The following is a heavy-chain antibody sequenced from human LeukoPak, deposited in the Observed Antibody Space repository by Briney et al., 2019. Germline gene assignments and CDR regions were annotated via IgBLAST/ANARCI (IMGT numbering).Heavy chain of an antibody. Sequence: KHGESLKISCKGSGYSFTSYWIGWVRQMPGKGLEWMGIIYPVDSDTRYSPSFQGQVTISADKSISTAYLQWSSLKASDTAMYYCARSSYYYDSSGYLKSGYYFDYWGQGTLVTVSS. J-gene: IGHJ4*02. CDR3: ARSSYYYDSSGYLKSGYYFDY. CDR1: GYSFTSYW. CDR2: IYPVDSDT. V-gene: IGHV5-51*01. D-gene: IGHD3-22*01.